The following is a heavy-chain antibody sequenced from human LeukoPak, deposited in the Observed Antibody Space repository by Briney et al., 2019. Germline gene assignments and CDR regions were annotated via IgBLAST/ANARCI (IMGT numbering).Heavy chain of an antibody. CDR1: GFTFSSYS. CDR3: ARELASGD. CDR2: INTDGNST. D-gene: IGHD6-13*01. Sequence: PGGSLRLSCVASGFTFSSYSMNWVRQAPGKGLVWVSQINTDGNSTTYADSVKGRFTVSRDNAKNTLYLQMNSLRAEDTAVYYCARELASGDWGQGTLVTVSS. J-gene: IGHJ4*02. V-gene: IGHV3-74*01.